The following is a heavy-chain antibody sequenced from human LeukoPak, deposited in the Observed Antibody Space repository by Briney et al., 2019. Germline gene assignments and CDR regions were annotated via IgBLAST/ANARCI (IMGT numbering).Heavy chain of an antibody. CDR3: ARGIFGVVAGAFDI. D-gene: IGHD3-3*01. V-gene: IGHV3-74*01. Sequence: GGSLRLSCAASGFTFSSYWMHWVRQAPGKGLVWVSRINSDGSSTSYADSVKGRFTISRDNAKNALYPQMNSLRAEDTAVYYCARGIFGVVAGAFDIWGQGTMVTVSS. CDR1: GFTFSSYW. J-gene: IGHJ3*02. CDR2: INSDGSST.